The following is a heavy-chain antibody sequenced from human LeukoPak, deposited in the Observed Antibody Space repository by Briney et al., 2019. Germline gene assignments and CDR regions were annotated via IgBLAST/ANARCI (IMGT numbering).Heavy chain of an antibody. D-gene: IGHD3-22*01. CDR3: ARRSGVLDSRDSRYYFDH. J-gene: IGHJ4*02. V-gene: IGHV4-59*11. CDR2: IYYSGST. Sequence: SETLSLTCIISGGSISSHYWSWIRQPPGKGLEYIGYIYYSGSTDYNPSLKSRVTVSLDTSKNQFSLNLTSVTAADTAVYYCARRSGVLDSRDSRYYFDHWGQGTLVSVST. CDR1: GGSISSHY.